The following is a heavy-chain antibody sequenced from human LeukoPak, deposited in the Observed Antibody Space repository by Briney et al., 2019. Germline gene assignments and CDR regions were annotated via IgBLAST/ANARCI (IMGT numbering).Heavy chain of an antibody. CDR1: GFTFGDYG. Sequence: GRSLRLSCVASGFTFGDYGMHWVRQAPGKGLEWVAVIWHDGSNKYYADSVKGRFTISRDNSENTLYLQMNSLRVEDTALFYCARAGGSRYGYAFDVWGQGTLVTVSS. V-gene: IGHV3-33*01. CDR2: IWHDGSNK. D-gene: IGHD5-12*01. J-gene: IGHJ3*01. CDR3: ARAGGSRYGYAFDV.